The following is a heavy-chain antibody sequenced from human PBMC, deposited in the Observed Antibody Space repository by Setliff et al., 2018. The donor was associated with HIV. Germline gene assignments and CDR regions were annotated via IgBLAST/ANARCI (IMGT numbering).Heavy chain of an antibody. CDR1: GGSIIRRDYY. CDR3: ARRGDGYILDY. V-gene: IGHV4-39*01. CDR2: IHYSGST. J-gene: IGHJ4*02. Sequence: SETLSLTCTISGGSIIRRDYYWGWIRQPPGKGPQWIGSIHYSGSTYYQPSLRSRVSISVDTAKNQFSLNLKSVTAADTAVYYCARRGDGYILDYWGRGTLVTVSS. D-gene: IGHD5-12*01.